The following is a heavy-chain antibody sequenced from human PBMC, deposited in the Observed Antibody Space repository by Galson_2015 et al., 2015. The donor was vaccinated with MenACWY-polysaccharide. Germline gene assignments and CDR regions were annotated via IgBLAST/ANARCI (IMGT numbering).Heavy chain of an antibody. D-gene: IGHD3-9*01. J-gene: IGHJ4*02. V-gene: IGHV4-30-4*08. CDR1: GASISNNDNY. CDR2: IHFTGRT. Sequence: LSLNCTVSGASISNNDNYWSWIRRPPGKGLEWIGYIHFTGRTFFNPSLKSRLTISVDASKNQFSLKLTSVTAADTAIYYCARGFYDILTRYPKNFDYWGQGTLVTVSS. CDR3: ARGFYDILTRYPKNFDY.